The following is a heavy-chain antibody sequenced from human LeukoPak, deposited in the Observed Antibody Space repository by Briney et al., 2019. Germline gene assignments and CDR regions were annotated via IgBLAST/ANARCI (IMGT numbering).Heavy chain of an antibody. J-gene: IGHJ4*02. D-gene: IGHD5-24*01. CDR3: ARGSGDGYNDFDY. CDR1: GGTFSSYA. V-gene: IGHV1-69*04. Sequence: GASVKVSCKASGGTFSSYAISWVRQAPGQGLEWMGRIIPILGIANYAQKFQGRVTITADKSTSTAYMELSRLRSEDTAVYYCARGSGDGYNDFDYWGQGTLVTVSS. CDR2: IIPILGIA.